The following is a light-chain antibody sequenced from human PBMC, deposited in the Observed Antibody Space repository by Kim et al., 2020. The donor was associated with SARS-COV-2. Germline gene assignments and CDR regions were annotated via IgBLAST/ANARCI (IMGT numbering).Light chain of an antibody. CDR3: NSRDSSGNHVV. CDR1: SLRSYY. V-gene: IGLV3-19*01. CDR2: GKN. Sequence: ALGQTVRITCQGDSLRSYYTSWYQQKPGQAPVLVIYGKNNRPSGIPDRFSGSSSGNTASLTITGAQAEDEADYYCNSRDSSGNHVVFGGGTQLTVL. J-gene: IGLJ2*01.